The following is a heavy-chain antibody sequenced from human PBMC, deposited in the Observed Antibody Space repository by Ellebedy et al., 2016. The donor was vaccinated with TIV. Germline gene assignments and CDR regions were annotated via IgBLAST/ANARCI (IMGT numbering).Heavy chain of an antibody. CDR3: ARESYYGSGKPNPLAY. Sequence: SETLSLXXALSGDSVSRNGATWNWIRQSPSRGLEWLGRTFYRSKWYNDYAVSVKSRITISPDTSKNQFSLQLNSVTPEDTAVYYCARESYYGSGKPNPLAYWGQGTLVTVSS. D-gene: IGHD3-10*01. CDR1: GDSVSRNGAT. V-gene: IGHV6-1*01. J-gene: IGHJ4*02. CDR2: TFYRSKWYN.